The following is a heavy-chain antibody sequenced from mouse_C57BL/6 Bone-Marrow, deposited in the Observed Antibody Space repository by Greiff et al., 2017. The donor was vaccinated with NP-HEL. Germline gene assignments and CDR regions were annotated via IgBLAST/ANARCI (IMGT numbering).Heavy chain of an antibody. CDR1: GFNIKDDY. J-gene: IGHJ4*01. D-gene: IGHD4-1*01. CDR3: TTCTGTGGDAMDY. V-gene: IGHV14-4*01. CDR2: IDPENGDT. Sequence: EVQLQESGAELVRPGASVKLSCTASGFNIKDDYMHWVKQRPEQGLEWIGWIDPENGDTEYASKFQGKATITADTSSNTAYLQLSSLTSEDTAVYYCTTCTGTGGDAMDYWGQGTSVTVSS.